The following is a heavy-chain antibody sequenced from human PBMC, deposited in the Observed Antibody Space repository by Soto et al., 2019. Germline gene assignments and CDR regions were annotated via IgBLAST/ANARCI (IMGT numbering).Heavy chain of an antibody. CDR2: IIPILGIA. J-gene: IGHJ3*02. V-gene: IGHV1-69*08. D-gene: IGHD2-15*01. CDR3: ARETLGFCSGGSCFNAFDI. Sequence: QVQLVQSGAEVKKPGSSVQVSCKASGGTFSSYTISWVRQAPGQGLEWMGRIIPILGIANYAQKFQGRVTITADKYMSTAYMELSSLRSEDTAVYYCARETLGFCSGGSCFNAFDIWGQGRIVTVSS. CDR1: GGTFSSYT.